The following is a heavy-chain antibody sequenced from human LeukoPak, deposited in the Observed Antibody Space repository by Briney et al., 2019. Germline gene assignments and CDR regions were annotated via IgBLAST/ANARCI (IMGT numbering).Heavy chain of an antibody. J-gene: IGHJ6*02. Sequence: GGSLRLSCAASRFTFSSYVMSWVRQTPGKGLECVSAISGSGHKTYYADSVKGRFTISRDNSKNALYLQMNSLRAEDTAVYYCARVSGTIQIWPQPFGDGMDVWGQGTTVTVSS. V-gene: IGHV3-23*01. CDR3: ARVSGTIQIWPQPFGDGMDV. D-gene: IGHD5-18*01. CDR2: ISGSGHKT. CDR1: RFTFSSYV.